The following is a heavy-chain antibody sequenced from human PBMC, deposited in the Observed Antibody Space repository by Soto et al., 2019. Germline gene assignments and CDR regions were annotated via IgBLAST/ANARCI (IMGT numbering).Heavy chain of an antibody. CDR2: IKQDGSEK. CDR3: VRDRVLCDRIGYGFGD. V-gene: IGHV3-7*01. D-gene: IGHD5-12*01. Sequence: EVQLVQSGGGLVQPGGSLRLSCAVSGFPFNEFWMSWVRQTPGKGLEWVANIKQDGSEKSYVDSVKGRFTISRDNARNSVYLQMNNVRVEDTAVYYCVRDRVLCDRIGYGFGDWGQGTLVIVSS. CDR1: GFPFNEFW. J-gene: IGHJ4*02.